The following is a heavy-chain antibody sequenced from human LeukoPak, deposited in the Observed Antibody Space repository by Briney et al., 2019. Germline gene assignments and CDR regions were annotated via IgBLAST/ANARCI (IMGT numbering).Heavy chain of an antibody. CDR3: ARDPATIFGVVIKRRDAFDI. V-gene: IGHV3-48*02. Sequence: GGSLRLSCAASGFTFSSYSMNWVRHAPGKGLEWVSCISSSSSTIYYADSVEGRFTISRDNAKNSLYLQMNSLRDEDTAVYYCARDPATIFGVVIKRRDAFDIWGQGTMVTVSS. J-gene: IGHJ3*02. CDR2: ISSSSSTI. CDR1: GFTFSSYS. D-gene: IGHD3-3*01.